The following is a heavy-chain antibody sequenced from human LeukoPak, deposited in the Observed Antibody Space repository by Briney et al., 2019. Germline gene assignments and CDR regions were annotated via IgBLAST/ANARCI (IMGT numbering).Heavy chain of an antibody. CDR3: ARLNIVVVPAASVDI. V-gene: IGHV4-39*01. CDR2: IYYSGST. D-gene: IGHD2-2*01. CDR1: GGSISSSSYY. J-gene: IGHJ3*02. Sequence: SETLSLTCTVSGGSISSSSYYWGWIRQPPGKGLEWIGSIYYSGSTYYNPSLKSRVTISVDTSKNQFSLKLSSVTAADTAVYYCARLNIVVVPAASVDIWGQGTMVTVSS.